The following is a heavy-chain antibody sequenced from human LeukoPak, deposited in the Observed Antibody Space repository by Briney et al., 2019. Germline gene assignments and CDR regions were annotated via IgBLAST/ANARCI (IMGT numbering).Heavy chain of an antibody. D-gene: IGHD3-10*01. CDR3: AREGSTLGSSGSGSHYNFDY. J-gene: IGHJ4*02. V-gene: IGHV3-48*03. CDR1: GFTFSSYE. CDR2: IGSSGSNK. Sequence: PGGSLRLSCAASGFTFSSYEMNWVRQAPGKGLEWVSYIGSSGSNKYYVDSVKGRFTISRDNARNSLFLQMNSLRAEDTAVYYCAREGSTLGSSGSGSHYNFDYWGQGTLVTVSS.